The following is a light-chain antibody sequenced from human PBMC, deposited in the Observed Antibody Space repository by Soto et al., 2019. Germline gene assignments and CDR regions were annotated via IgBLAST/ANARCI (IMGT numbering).Light chain of an antibody. CDR2: NSY. CDR3: AAWDASLNGYV. Sequence: QSVLTQPPSASGTPGQRVTISCSGSSSNIGSKTVNWYQQLPGTVPKLLIYNSYQRPSGVPDRFSGSKSGTSASLAISGLQSEDEADYYCAAWDASLNGYVFGDGTKVTVL. CDR1: SSNIGSKT. J-gene: IGLJ1*01. V-gene: IGLV1-44*01.